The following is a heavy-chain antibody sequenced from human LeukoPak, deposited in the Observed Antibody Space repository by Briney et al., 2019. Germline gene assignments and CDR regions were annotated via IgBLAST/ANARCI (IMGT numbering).Heavy chain of an antibody. CDR2: INHSGST. D-gene: IGHD2-2*01. Sequence: SETLSLTCAVYGGSFSGYYWSWIRQPPGKGLGWIGEINHSGSTNYNPPLKSRVTISVDTSKNQFSLKLSSVTAADTAVYYCARGAPAATFDPWGQGTLVTVSS. V-gene: IGHV4-34*01. J-gene: IGHJ5*02. CDR3: ARGAPAATFDP. CDR1: GGSFSGYY.